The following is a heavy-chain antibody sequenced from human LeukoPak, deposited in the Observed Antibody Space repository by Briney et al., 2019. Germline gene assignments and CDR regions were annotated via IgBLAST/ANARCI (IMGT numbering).Heavy chain of an antibody. Sequence: SGTLSLTCTVSGGSISSGSYYWSWIRQPAGKGLEWIGRIYTSGSTNYNPSLKSRVTISVDTSKNQFSLKLSSVTAADTAVYYCARGTGTLDYWGQGTLVTVSS. J-gene: IGHJ4*02. D-gene: IGHD1-7*01. V-gene: IGHV4-61*02. CDR3: ARGTGTLDY. CDR1: GGSISSGSYY. CDR2: IYTSGST.